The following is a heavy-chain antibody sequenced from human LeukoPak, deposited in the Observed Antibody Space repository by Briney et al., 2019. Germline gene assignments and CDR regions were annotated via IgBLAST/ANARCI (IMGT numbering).Heavy chain of an antibody. CDR3: ARGYSSSWYGGYYFDY. V-gene: IGHV4-34*01. Sequence: SETLSLTCAVYGGSFSGYYWSWIRQPPGKGLEWIGEINHSGSTNYNPSLKSRITISVDTSKNQFSLKLSSVTAADTAVYYCARGYSSSWYGGYYFDYWGQGTLVTVSS. CDR1: GGSFSGYY. D-gene: IGHD6-13*01. CDR2: INHSGST. J-gene: IGHJ4*02.